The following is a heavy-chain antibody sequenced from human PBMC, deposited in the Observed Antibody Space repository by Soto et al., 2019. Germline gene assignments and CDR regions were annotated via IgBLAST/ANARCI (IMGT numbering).Heavy chain of an antibody. V-gene: IGHV4-4*02. D-gene: IGHD3-10*01. CDR2: MHHSGST. Sequence: QVQLQESGPGLVKPSGTLSLTCAVSGDSITNNNWWTWVRQSPGKGLEWIGEMHHSGSTDYNPSLRSRVNISVDKSKNQFSLNLSSVPAADSAVYYCARTSGGTYSFDPWGQGTLVTVSS. J-gene: IGHJ5*02. CDR3: ARTSGGTYSFDP. CDR1: GDSITNNNW.